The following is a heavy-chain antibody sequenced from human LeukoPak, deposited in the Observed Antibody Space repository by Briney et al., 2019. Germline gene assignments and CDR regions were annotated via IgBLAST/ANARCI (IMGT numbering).Heavy chain of an antibody. V-gene: IGHV3-11*01. CDR2: ISTGGSTI. CDR3: ARRDRSYWAVFDY. Sequence: GGSLRLSCAASGFTFSDFYMSWIRQAPGKGLEWVSYISTGGSTIYYSDSVKGRFTISRDNAKNLLYLQMNSLRAEDTAVYYCARRDRSYWAVFDYWGQGTLVTVSS. D-gene: IGHD1-26*01. CDR1: GFTFSDFY. J-gene: IGHJ4*02.